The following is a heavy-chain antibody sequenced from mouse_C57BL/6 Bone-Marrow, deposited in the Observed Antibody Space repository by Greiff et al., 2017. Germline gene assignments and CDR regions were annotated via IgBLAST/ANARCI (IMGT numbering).Heavy chain of an antibody. V-gene: IGHV1-69*01. CDR3: ARSVTQITTLDY. CDR2: IDPSDGYT. D-gene: IGHD1-1*01. CDR1: GYTFTSYW. Sequence: QVQLQQPGAELVMPGASVKLSCKASGYTFTSYWMHWVKQRPGQGLEWIGEIDPSDGYTNYNPKFKGKSTLTVDKSSSTAYMQLSSLTSEDSAVYYCARSVTQITTLDYWGQGTTLTVSS. J-gene: IGHJ2*01.